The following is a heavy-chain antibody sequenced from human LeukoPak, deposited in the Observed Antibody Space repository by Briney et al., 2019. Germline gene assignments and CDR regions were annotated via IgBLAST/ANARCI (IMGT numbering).Heavy chain of an antibody. V-gene: IGHV3-53*01. CDR1: GFTVSSNY. CDR2: IYGGGST. J-gene: IGHJ6*03. Sequence: GGSLRLSCVVSGFTVSSNYMSWVRQAPGKGLEWVSVIYGGGSTYNADSVKGRFTISRDNSKNTVYLQMNSLRGEDTAVYYCAREDYFYHYMDVWGKGTTVTVSS. CDR3: AREDYFYHYMDV.